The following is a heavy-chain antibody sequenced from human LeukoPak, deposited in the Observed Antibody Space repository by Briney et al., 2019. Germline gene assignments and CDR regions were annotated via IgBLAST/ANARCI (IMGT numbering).Heavy chain of an antibody. CDR3: ASRLATSGLGY. J-gene: IGHJ4*02. Sequence: GGSLRLSCAASGFTFSSYWMHWVRQAPGKGLVWVSRINSDGSTTTYADSVKGRFTISRDNAKNTLYLQMNSLRAEDTAVYFCASRLATSGLGYWGQGTLVTVSS. V-gene: IGHV3-74*01. CDR2: INSDGSTT. D-gene: IGHD1-26*01. CDR1: GFTFSSYW.